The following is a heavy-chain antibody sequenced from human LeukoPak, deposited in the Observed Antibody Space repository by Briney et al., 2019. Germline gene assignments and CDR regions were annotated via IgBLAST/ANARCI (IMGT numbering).Heavy chain of an antibody. Sequence: SVKVSCKASGGTFSNYAVNWVRQAPGQGLEWMGGIIPIFGTAHYTQKFQGRVTITADESTSTAYMELKSLRSEDTAMYYCARGWIAETTVVTPYNYWGQGTLVTVSS. D-gene: IGHD4-23*01. J-gene: IGHJ4*02. CDR1: GGTFSNYA. CDR3: ARGWIAETTVVTPYNY. CDR2: IIPIFGTA. V-gene: IGHV1-69*01.